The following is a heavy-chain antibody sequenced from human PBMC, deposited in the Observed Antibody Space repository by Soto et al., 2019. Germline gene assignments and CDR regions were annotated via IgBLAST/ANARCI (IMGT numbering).Heavy chain of an antibody. J-gene: IGHJ4*02. CDR3: AKDRNRWLRFDLGY. CDR1: GFTFSSYA. D-gene: IGHD5-12*01. CDR2: ITGSAGST. Sequence: EVQLLESGGGLVQPGGSLRLSCAASGFTFSSYAMSWVRQAPGKGLEWVSSITGSAGSTYYADSVKGRFTISRDNSKNTLYLQMNGRRAEDTAVYYCAKDRNRWLRFDLGYWGQGTLVTVSS. V-gene: IGHV3-23*01.